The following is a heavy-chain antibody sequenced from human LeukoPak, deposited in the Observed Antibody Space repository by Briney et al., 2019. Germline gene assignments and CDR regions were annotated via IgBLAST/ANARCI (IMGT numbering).Heavy chain of an antibody. V-gene: IGHV3-23*01. Sequence: GGSLRLSCAASGFTFRTYAMSWVRQTPGKGLEWVSAINNDGDNTYYADSVKGRFSVSRDNSKNTSHLQMNSLRAEDTARYYCVQQLGYCSGGSCYFTSWGQGTLVTVSS. D-gene: IGHD2-15*01. CDR3: VQQLGYCSGGSCYFTS. CDR1: GFTFRTYA. CDR2: INNDGDNT. J-gene: IGHJ5*02.